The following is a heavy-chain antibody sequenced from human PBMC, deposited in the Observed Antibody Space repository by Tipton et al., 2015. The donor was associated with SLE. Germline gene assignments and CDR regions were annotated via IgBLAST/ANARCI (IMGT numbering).Heavy chain of an antibody. CDR1: GGSITSYY. CDR2: IFSGGST. CDR3: ARDNYGDFAGY. D-gene: IGHD4-17*01. V-gene: IGHV4-59*01. J-gene: IGHJ4*02. Sequence: TLSLTCTVSGGSITSYYWSWIRQPPGKGLEWIGYIFSGGSTKYNPSLTSRVTLSLDTSKNQLSLILTSVTAADTAVYFCARDNYGDFAGYWGQGTLVTVSS.